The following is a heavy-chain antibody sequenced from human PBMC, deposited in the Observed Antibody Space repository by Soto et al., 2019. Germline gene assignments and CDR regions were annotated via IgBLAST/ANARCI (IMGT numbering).Heavy chain of an antibody. D-gene: IGHD3-22*01. V-gene: IGHV3-66*01. CDR1: GFTVSNTY. CDR2: VYSDGST. Sequence: PLVESGGGLVQPGGSLRLSCAASGFTVSNTYLSWVRQAPGKGLEWVSAVYSDGSTHYADSVEGRFTISRDSSKNTRYLQMYNLRAEETAVYYWTRDPSDSFHADYWGQGTLVTVSS. J-gene: IGHJ4*02. CDR3: TRDPSDSFHADY.